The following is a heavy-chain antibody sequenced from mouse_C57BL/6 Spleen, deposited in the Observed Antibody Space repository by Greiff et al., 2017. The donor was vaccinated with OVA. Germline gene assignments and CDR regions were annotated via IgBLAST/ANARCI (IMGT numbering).Heavy chain of an antibody. J-gene: IGHJ4*01. Sequence: EVQLQQSGPGLVKPSQSLSLTCSVTGYSITSGYYWYWIRQFPGNKLEWMGYISYDGSNNYNPSLKNRITITRDTSKNQFFMKLNSVTTEDTATYYGAREWMITTRNAMDYWGQGTSVTVSS. CDR3: AREWMITTRNAMDY. CDR2: ISYDGSN. D-gene: IGHD2-4*01. CDR1: GYSITSGYY. V-gene: IGHV3-6*01.